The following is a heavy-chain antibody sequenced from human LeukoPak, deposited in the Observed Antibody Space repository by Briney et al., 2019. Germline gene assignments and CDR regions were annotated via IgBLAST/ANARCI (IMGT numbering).Heavy chain of an antibody. V-gene: IGHV3-11*01. J-gene: IGHJ6*02. CDR1: GFTFSDYY. D-gene: IGHD2-2*02. CDR3: ARGPYCSSTSCYTAYYYYGMDV. Sequence: NPGGSLRLSCAASGFTFSDYYVSWIRQARGKGREGVSYISSSGSTLYYADSVKGRFPISRDNAKNSLYLQMNSLRAEDTAVYYCARGPYCSSTSCYTAYYYYGMDVWGQGTTVTVSS. CDR2: ISSSGSTL.